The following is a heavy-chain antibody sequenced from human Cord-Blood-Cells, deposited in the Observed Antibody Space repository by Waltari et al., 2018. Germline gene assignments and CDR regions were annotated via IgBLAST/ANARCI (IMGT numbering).Heavy chain of an antibody. CDR2: IYWDDDK. CDR3: AHRRLGGFDY. Sequence: QITLKESGPTLVKPTQTLTLTRTFSGFSLSTSGVGVGWIRQPPGKALEWLALIYWDDDKRYSPSLKSRLTITKDTSKNQVVLTMTNMDPVDTATYYCAHRRLGGFDYWGQGTLVTVSS. V-gene: IGHV2-5*02. CDR1: GFSLSTSGVG. D-gene: IGHD1-26*01. J-gene: IGHJ4*02.